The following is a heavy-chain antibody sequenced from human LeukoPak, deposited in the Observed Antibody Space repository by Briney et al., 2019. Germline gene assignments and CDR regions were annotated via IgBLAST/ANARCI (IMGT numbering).Heavy chain of an antibody. CDR3: ARERWFGEFYYYYGMDV. V-gene: IGHV4-4*07. D-gene: IGHD3-10*01. Sequence: SETLSLTCTVSGGSISSYYWSWIRQPAGKGLEWIGRIYTSGSTNYNPSLKSQVTMSVDTSKNQFSLKLSSVTAADTAVYYCARERWFGEFYYYYGMDVWGQGTTVTVSS. CDR1: GGSISSYY. J-gene: IGHJ6*02. CDR2: IYTSGST.